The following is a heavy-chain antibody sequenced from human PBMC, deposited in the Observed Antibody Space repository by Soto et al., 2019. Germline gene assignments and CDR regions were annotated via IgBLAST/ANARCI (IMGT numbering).Heavy chain of an antibody. CDR2: IYWDDDK. D-gene: IGHD3-10*01. V-gene: IGHV2-5*02. CDR1: GFSLSTRGMG. CDR3: AHVTYGARCHTSSVDY. J-gene: IGHJ4*02. Sequence: QITLKESGPMLVKPTQTLTLTCTFSGFSLSTRGMGVGWIRQPPGKALEWLALIYWDDDKRYSPSLTSRPTITKDTSKNQVVLTMTTMDPVDTATYYCAHVTYGARCHTSSVDYGRQGTLVTVSS.